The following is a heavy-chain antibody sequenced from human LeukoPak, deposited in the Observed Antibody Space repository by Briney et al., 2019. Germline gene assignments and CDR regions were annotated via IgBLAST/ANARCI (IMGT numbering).Heavy chain of an antibody. V-gene: IGHV1-69*05. J-gene: IGHJ4*02. CDR1: GGTFSSYA. Sequence: GASVKVSCKASGGTFSSYAISWVRQAPGQGLEWMGGVIPIFGTANYAQKFQGRVTITTDESTSTAYMELSSLRSEDMAVYYCATEFNWGLYEGQYFDYWGQGTLVTVSS. CDR3: ATEFNWGLYEGQYFDY. D-gene: IGHD7-27*01. CDR2: VIPIFGTA.